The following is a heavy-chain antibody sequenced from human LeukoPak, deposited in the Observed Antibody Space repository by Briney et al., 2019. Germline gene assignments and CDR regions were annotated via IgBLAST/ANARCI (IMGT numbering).Heavy chain of an antibody. CDR3: ARRLKDYYDSSGYYYDVVRPYYFDY. Sequence: PGGSLRLSCAASGFTFSSYWMSWVRQAPGKGLEWVANIKQDGSEKYYVDSVKGRFTISRDNAKNSLYLQMSSLRAEDTAVYYCARRLKDYYDSSGYYYDVVRPYYFDYWGQGTLVTVSS. V-gene: IGHV3-7*01. CDR2: IKQDGSEK. J-gene: IGHJ4*02. CDR1: GFTFSSYW. D-gene: IGHD3-22*01.